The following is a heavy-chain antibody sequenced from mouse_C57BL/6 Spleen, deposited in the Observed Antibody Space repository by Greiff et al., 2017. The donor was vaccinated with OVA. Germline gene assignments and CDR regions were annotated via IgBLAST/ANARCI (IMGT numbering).Heavy chain of an antibody. Sequence: VQLQQSGPELVKPGASVKLSCKASGYTFTSYDINWVKQRPGQGLECIGWIYPRDGSTNYNEKFKGKATLTVVTSSSTAYMELHSLTSEDSAVYFCARRGDYGSSFPFAYWGQGTLVTVSA. J-gene: IGHJ3*01. CDR2: IYPRDGST. D-gene: IGHD1-1*01. CDR1: GYTFTSYD. V-gene: IGHV1-85*01. CDR3: ARRGDYGSSFPFAY.